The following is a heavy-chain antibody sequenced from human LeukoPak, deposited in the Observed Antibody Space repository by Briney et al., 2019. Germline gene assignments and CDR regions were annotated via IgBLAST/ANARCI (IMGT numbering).Heavy chain of an antibody. Sequence: GGSLRLSCLASGFTFSSYSVNWVRQAPGKGLEWVSCISSSSSYIYYADSVKGRFTISRDNSKNTLYLQMNGLRAEDTAVYYCAKIRAPAYDFWGQGTMVPVSS. CDR1: GFTFSSYS. CDR3: AKIRAPAYDF. V-gene: IGHV3-21*04. CDR2: ISSSSSYI. J-gene: IGHJ3*01. D-gene: IGHD3-3*02.